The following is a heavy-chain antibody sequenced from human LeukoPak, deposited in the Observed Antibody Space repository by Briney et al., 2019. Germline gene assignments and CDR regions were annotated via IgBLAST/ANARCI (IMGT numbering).Heavy chain of an antibody. D-gene: IGHD3-3*01. Sequence: PGGSLRLSCAASGFTFSNYAMHWVRQAPGKGLEWVAVISFDVTNKYYADSVKGRFTISRDNSKNTLYLQMNSLRAEDTAVYYCARDRKPYYDFWSGPQNWFDPWGQGTLVTVSS. CDR3: ARDRKPYYDFWSGPQNWFDP. J-gene: IGHJ5*02. V-gene: IGHV3-30-3*01. CDR2: ISFDVTNK. CDR1: GFTFSNYA.